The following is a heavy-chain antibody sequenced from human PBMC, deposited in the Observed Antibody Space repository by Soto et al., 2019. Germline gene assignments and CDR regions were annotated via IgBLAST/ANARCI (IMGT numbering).Heavy chain of an antibody. D-gene: IGHD2-2*01. CDR2: IYYSGST. CDR1: GGSISSYY. CDR3: ARDGRRADIVVVPAASGYYYYGMDV. J-gene: IGHJ6*02. V-gene: IGHV4-59*01. Sequence: NPSETLSLTCTVSGGSISSYYCTWIRQPPGKGLKWIGYIYYSGSTNYNPSLKSRVTISVDTSKNQFSLKLSSVTAADTAVYYCARDGRRADIVVVPAASGYYYYGMDVWGQGTTVTVSS.